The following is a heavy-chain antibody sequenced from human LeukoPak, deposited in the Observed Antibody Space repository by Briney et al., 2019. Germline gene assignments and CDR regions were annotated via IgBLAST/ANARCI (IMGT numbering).Heavy chain of an antibody. J-gene: IGHJ4*02. CDR1: GFTFNNYA. V-gene: IGHV3-23*01. D-gene: IGHD3-3*01. CDR3: AKDHWVRGDSWSGYHQSDFDY. Sequence: GGCLRLSCAASGFTFNNYAMGWVRQAPGKGLEWVSGISDSGDKTYYTDSVKGRFTISRDNSKNTVYLQMNSLRAEDAAVYYCAKDHWVRGDSWSGYHQSDFDYWGQGTLVTVSS. CDR2: ISDSGDKT.